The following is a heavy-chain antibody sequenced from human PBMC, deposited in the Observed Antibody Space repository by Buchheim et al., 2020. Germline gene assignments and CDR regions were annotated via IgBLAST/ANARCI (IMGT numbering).Heavy chain of an antibody. CDR3: ARDDCSGGSCYSGDAFDI. CDR2: IWYDGSNK. CDR1: AFTFSSYG. J-gene: IGHJ3*02. D-gene: IGHD2-15*01. Sequence: QVQLVESGGGVVQPGRSLRLSCAASAFTFSSYGMHWVRQAPGKGLEWVAVIWYDGSNKYYADSVKGRFTISRDNSKHTLYLQMNSLRAEDTAVYYCARDDCSGGSCYSGDAFDIWGQGT. V-gene: IGHV3-33*01.